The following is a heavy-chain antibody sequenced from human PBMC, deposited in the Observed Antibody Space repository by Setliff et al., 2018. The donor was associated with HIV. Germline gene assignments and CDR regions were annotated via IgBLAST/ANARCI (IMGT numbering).Heavy chain of an antibody. CDR2: ISSSGSPI. D-gene: IGHD6-19*01. CDR1: GFTFSGYG. CDR3: ATGSHSSVWYGFDY. Sequence: HPGGSLRLSCAASGFTFSGYGMHWVRQAPGRGLEWISYISSSGSPIYHADSVEGRFTTSRDNAKNSLYLLMDSLGVEDTAVYYCATGSHSSVWYGFDYWGQGTLVTVSS. V-gene: IGHV3-48*04. J-gene: IGHJ4*02.